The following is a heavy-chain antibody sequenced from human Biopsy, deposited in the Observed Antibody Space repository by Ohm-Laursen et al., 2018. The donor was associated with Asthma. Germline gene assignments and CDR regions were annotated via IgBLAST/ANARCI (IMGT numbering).Heavy chain of an antibody. D-gene: IGHD2-2*01. J-gene: IGHJ6*02. CDR1: FSGFF. Sequence: FSGFFWTWIRQSPGKGREWVSRVKGDGRHTNYADSVKGRFTISRDNAKNTLYLQMNSLRVEDTAVYYCARDGVVPDAMYYHYYYGLDVWGQGTTVTVSS. V-gene: IGHV3-74*01. CDR2: VKGDGRHT. CDR3: ARDGVVPDAMYYHYYYGLDV.